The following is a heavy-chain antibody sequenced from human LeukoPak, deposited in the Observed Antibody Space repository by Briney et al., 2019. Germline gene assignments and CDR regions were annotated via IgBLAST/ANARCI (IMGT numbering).Heavy chain of an antibody. V-gene: IGHV3-30*04. CDR2: ISYDGSNK. J-gene: IGHJ5*02. Sequence: QTGRSLRLSCAASGFTFSSYAMHWVRQAPGKGLEWAAVISYDGSNKYYADSVKGRFTISRDNSKNTLYLQMNSLRAEDTAVYYCARDLSGSGSYYNWFDPWGQGTLVTVSS. CDR3: ARDLSGSGSYYNWFDP. CDR1: GFTFSSYA. D-gene: IGHD3-10*01.